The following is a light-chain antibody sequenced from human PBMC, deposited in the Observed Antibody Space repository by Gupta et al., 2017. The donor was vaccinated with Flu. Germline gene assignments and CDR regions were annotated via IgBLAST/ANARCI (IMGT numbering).Light chain of an antibody. CDR2: EVN. V-gene: IGLV2-23*02. CDR3: CSYAGSSTWV. Sequence: SITISCTGTSSDVGNYNLVSWYQQHPGKAPKLMIYEVNKRPSGVFNRFSGSKSGNTASLTISGLQAEDEADYYCCSYAGSSTWVFGGGTKLTVL. J-gene: IGLJ3*02. CDR1: SSDVGNYNL.